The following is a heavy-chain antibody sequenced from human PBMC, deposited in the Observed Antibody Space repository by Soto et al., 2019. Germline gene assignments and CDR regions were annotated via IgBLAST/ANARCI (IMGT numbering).Heavy chain of an antibody. V-gene: IGHV4-59*01. CDR2: IYYSGST. D-gene: IGHD3-10*01. Sequence: SETLSLTCTVSGGSISSYYWSWIRQPPGKGLEWIGYIYYSGSTNYNPSLKSRVTISVDTSKNQFSLKLSSVTAADTAVYYCARDSFGSYGSGSYYNSRAHWFDPWGQGTLVTVSS. CDR1: GGSISSYY. CDR3: ARDSFGSYGSGSYYNSRAHWFDP. J-gene: IGHJ5*02.